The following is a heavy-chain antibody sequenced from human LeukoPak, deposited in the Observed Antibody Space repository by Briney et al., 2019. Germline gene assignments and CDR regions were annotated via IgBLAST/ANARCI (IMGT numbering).Heavy chain of an antibody. Sequence: PSETLSLTCTVSGGSIRPNYWSWIRQAPQKGLEWIGYVYYSGSTNYNPSLKSRVTISVDTSKNQFSLTLSSVTAADTAVYCARQPGGTAAFDLWGQGTLVTVSS. CDR1: GGSIRPNY. CDR3: ARQPGGTAAFDL. D-gene: IGHD1-1*01. CDR2: VYYSGST. V-gene: IGHV4-59*08. J-gene: IGHJ3*01.